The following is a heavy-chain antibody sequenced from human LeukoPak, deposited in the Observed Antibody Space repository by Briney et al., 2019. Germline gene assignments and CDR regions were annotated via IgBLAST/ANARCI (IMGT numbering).Heavy chain of an antibody. CDR3: ARGAGLAAGTGFDY. CDR2: ISYDGSNK. J-gene: IGHJ4*02. Sequence: GGSLRLSCAASGFTFSSYAMHWVRQAPGKGLEWVAVISYDGSNKYYADSVKGRFTISRDNSKNTLYLQMNSLRAEDTAVYYCARGAGLAAGTGFDYWGQGTLVTVSS. CDR1: GFTFSSYA. V-gene: IGHV3-30*07. D-gene: IGHD6-13*01.